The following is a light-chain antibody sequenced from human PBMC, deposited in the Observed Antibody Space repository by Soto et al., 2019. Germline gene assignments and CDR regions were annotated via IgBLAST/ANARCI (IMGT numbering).Light chain of an antibody. Sequence: IVLTQPPATLSFSPGERATLSCRASQNIAIYLAWYQQKSGQSPRLLIYDTFNRAPGIPDWFSGSGAGTDFTLTISSLEPEDFAVYYCQQRADWPWTFGQGTTVEIK. CDR1: QNIAIY. J-gene: IGKJ1*01. CDR3: QQRADWPWT. CDR2: DTF. V-gene: IGKV3-11*01.